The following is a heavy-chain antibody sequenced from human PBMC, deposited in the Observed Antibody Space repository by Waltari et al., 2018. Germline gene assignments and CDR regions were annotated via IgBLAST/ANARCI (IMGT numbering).Heavy chain of an antibody. V-gene: IGHV4-38-2*01. CDR2: IYHSGST. CDR1: GYSISSGYY. D-gene: IGHD5-12*01. CDR3: ARWDGYNGFDY. J-gene: IGHJ4*02. Sequence: QVQLQESGPGLVKPSATLSLTCAVSGYSISSGYYWGWIRQPPGKGLEWIGSIYHSGSTYYNPSLKSRVTISVDTSKNQFSLKLSSVTAADTAVYYCARWDGYNGFDYWGQGTLVTVSS.